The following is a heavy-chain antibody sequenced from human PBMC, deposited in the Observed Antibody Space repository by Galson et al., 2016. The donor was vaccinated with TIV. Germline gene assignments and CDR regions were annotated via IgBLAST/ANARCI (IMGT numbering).Heavy chain of an antibody. CDR1: GFSLTTSGVG. D-gene: IGHD5-24*01. CDR3: AHRGDGHNKIFDY. CDR2: IYWGDRK. V-gene: IGHV2-5*02. J-gene: IGHJ4*02. Sequence: PALVKPTQTLTLTCSFSGFSLTTSGVGVGWIRQPPRKALEWLGFIYWGDRKLYSPSLKNRLTITRDTSKNQVVLTMTNMDPVDTATYYCAHRGDGHNKIFDYWGQGTLVTASS.